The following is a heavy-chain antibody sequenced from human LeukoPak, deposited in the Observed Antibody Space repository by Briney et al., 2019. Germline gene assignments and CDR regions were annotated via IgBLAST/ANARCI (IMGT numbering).Heavy chain of an antibody. CDR3: AGGPYDYGGNSDYFDY. CDR1: GYTFTGYY. D-gene: IGHD4-23*01. CDR2: INPNSGGT. Sequence: ASVKVSCKASGYTFTGYYMHWVRQAPGQGLEWMGWINPNSGGTNYAQKFQGWVTMTRDTSISTAYMELSRLRSDDTAVYYCAGGPYDYGGNSDYFDYWGQGTLVTVSS. V-gene: IGHV1-2*04. J-gene: IGHJ4*02.